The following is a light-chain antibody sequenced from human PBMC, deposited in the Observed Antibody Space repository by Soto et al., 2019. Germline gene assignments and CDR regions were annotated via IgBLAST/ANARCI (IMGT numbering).Light chain of an antibody. Sequence: QSALTQPPSASGSPGQSVTISCTGTSSDVGGYNYVSWYQQHPGKAPKLMIYEVSKRPSGVPDRFSGSKSGNTASPTVSGLQAEDEADYYCSSYAGSNTYVVFGGGTKVTVL. CDR2: EVS. V-gene: IGLV2-8*01. CDR3: SSYAGSNTYVV. CDR1: SSDVGGYNY. J-gene: IGLJ2*01.